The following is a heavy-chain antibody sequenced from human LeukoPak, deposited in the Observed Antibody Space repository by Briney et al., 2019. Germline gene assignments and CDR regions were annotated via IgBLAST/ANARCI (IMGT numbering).Heavy chain of an antibody. Sequence: GGSLRLSCAASGFSFSSYGMHWVRQAPGKGLEWVAFIRYDGSNKYYADSVKGRFTISRDNSKNTLYLQMNSLRAEDTAVYYCAKGFGLLWFGEFDYWGQGTLVTVSS. CDR1: GFSFSSYG. J-gene: IGHJ4*02. D-gene: IGHD3-10*01. CDR3: AKGFGLLWFGEFDY. V-gene: IGHV3-30*02. CDR2: IRYDGSNK.